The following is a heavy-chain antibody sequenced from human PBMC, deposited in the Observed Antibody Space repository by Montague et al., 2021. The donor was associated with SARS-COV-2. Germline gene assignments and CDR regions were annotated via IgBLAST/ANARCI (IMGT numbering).Heavy chain of an antibody. J-gene: IGHJ6*02. CDR1: GDSVSSNSAT. V-gene: IGHV6-1*01. CDR2: TYYRSKWYN. Sequence: CAISGDSVSSNSATWNWVRQSPSRGLEWLGRTYYRSKWYNDYAVXXRGRVTINPDTSKNQFSLQLSSVTPEDTAIYYCTSGREGNYNVMDVWGQGTTVTVSS. CDR3: TSGREGNYNVMDV. D-gene: IGHD1-1*01.